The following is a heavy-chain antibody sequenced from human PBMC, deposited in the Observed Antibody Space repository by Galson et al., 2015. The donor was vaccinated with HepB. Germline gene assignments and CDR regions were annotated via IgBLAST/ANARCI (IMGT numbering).Heavy chain of an antibody. J-gene: IGHJ4*02. Sequence: LRLSCAAPGFTFSSYAMHWVRQAPGKGLEWAAVISYDGSIKHYGDSVKGRFTISRDNSKNTLYVQMNSLRAEDTAVYYCARDLWSAAGFPGIWGQGTLVTVSS. CDR1: GFTFSSYA. V-gene: IGHV3-30-3*01. D-gene: IGHD6-13*01. CDR2: ISYDGSIK. CDR3: ARDLWSAAGFPGI.